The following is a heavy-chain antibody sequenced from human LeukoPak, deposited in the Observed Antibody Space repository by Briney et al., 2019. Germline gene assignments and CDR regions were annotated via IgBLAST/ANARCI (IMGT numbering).Heavy chain of an antibody. Sequence: ASVKVSCKASGYTFTSYDINWVRQATGQGLEWTGWMNPNSGNTGYAQKFQGRVTMTRNTSISTAYMELSSLRSEDTAVYYCARDYGDFKYYYGMDVWGQGTTVTVSS. CDR2: MNPNSGNT. D-gene: IGHD4-17*01. CDR1: GYTFTSYD. V-gene: IGHV1-8*01. J-gene: IGHJ6*02. CDR3: ARDYGDFKYYYGMDV.